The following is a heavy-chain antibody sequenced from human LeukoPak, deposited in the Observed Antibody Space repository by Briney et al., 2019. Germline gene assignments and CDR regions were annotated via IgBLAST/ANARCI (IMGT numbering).Heavy chain of an antibody. CDR3: ARGSSPSGTAAALCY. V-gene: IGHV1-46*01. Sequence: GASVTVSCKASGYTFTSYYMHWVRQAPGQGREWMGIINPSGGSTSYTQNFQGRVTMTRHTSTSTVYMELSSLRSEDTAVYYCARGSSPSGTAAALCYWGQGTLVTVSS. CDR1: GYTFTSYY. D-gene: IGHD6-13*01. CDR2: INPSGGST. J-gene: IGHJ4*02.